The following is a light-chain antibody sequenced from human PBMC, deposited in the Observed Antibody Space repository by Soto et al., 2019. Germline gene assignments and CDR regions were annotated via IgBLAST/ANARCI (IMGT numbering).Light chain of an antibody. CDR3: HQYGDSPNT. CDR1: RSVSSRY. V-gene: IGKV3-20*01. CDR2: GAS. Sequence: EIVLTQSPGTLSLSPGERATLSCRASRSVSSRYLAWYQQKAGQAPRLLISGASSRATGIPDRFSGSESGTDFTLIISRLEPEDFAMYYCHQYGDSPNTFGQGTKVEIK. J-gene: IGKJ2*01.